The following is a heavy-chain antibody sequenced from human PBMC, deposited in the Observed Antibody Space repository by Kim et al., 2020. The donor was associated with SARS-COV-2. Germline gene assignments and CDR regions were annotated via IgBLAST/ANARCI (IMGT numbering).Heavy chain of an antibody. J-gene: IGHJ4*02. CDR2: GGENT. Sequence: GGENTYYADSVKGRFTISRDNSKNILYLQLNSLRAEDTAAYYCAKDGDNWGQGTLVTVSS. CDR3: AKDGDN. V-gene: IGHV3-23*01.